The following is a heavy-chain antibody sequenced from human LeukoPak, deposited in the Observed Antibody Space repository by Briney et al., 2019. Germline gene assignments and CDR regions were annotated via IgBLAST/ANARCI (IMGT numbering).Heavy chain of an antibody. V-gene: IGHV4-61*02. CDR2: IYTSGST. J-gene: IGHJ5*02. CDR3: SKSRIQGFDP. CDR1: GGSISSGSYY. D-gene: IGHD5-18*01. Sequence: SETLSLTCTVSGGSISSGSYYWSWIRQPAGKGLEWIGRIYTSGSTNYNPSLKSRVTISVDTSKNQFSLKLSSVTAADTAVYYCSKSRIQGFDPWGQGTLVTLSS.